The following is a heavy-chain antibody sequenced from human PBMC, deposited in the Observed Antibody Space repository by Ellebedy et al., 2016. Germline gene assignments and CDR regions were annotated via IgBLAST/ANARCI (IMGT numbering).Heavy chain of an antibody. D-gene: IGHD2-15*01. J-gene: IGHJ3*01. V-gene: IGHV5-51*01. CDR3: ARRKFEKLDAYDV. Sequence: GESLKISCQASGYNFLGYWVAWVRQMPGKGLEWMGMVYPGDSDIRYSPSFRGQVSISADKSISTAYVQWNTLKASDTGIYYCARRKFEKLDAYDVWGQGTMVTVSS. CDR1: GYNFLGYW. CDR2: VYPGDSDI.